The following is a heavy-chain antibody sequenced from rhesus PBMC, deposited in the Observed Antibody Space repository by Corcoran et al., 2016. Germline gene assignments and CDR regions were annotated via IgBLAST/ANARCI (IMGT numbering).Heavy chain of an antibody. CDR3: ARRVAAGQQRSRFDV. D-gene: IGHD6-13*01. J-gene: IGHJ5-1*01. CDR2: ITYSGTT. V-gene: IGHV4-122*02. Sequence: QVQLQESGPGLVKPSETLSLTCAVSGGSISSGSYSWNWIHQPPGKGLEWIGYITYSGTTTYNPSLKGRVTISRDTSKNQFSLTLNSVTAADTSVYYCARRVAAGQQRSRFDVWGAGVLVTV. CDR1: GGSISSGSYS.